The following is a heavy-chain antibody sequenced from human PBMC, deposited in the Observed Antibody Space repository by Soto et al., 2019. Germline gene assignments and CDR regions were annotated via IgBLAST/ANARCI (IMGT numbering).Heavy chain of an antibody. CDR3: TRLNYDFWSGYYYFDY. D-gene: IGHD3-3*01. CDR2: IRSKANSYVT. Sequence: PVGSLRLSCAASGLTFSGSAMHWVRQASGKGLEWVGRIRSKANSYVTAYAASVKGRFTISRDDSKNTAYLQMNSLKTEDTAVYYCTRLNYDFWSGYYYFDYWGQGTLVTVSS. J-gene: IGHJ4*02. CDR1: GLTFSGSA. V-gene: IGHV3-73*01.